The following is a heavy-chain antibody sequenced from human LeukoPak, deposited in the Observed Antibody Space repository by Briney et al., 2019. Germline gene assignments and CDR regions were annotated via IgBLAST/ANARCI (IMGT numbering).Heavy chain of an antibody. CDR1: GYTFTGYY. V-gene: IGHV1-2*02. CDR3: ARVGVSGGLKNWNTPRGEDY. J-gene: IGHJ4*02. CDR2: INPNSGGT. D-gene: IGHD1/OR15-1a*01. Sequence: GASVKVSCKASGYTFTGYYMHWVRQAPGQGLEWMGWINPNSGGTNYAQKFQGRVTMTRDTSISTAYMELSRLRSDDTAVYYCARVGVSGGLKNWNTPRGEDYWGQGTLVTVSS.